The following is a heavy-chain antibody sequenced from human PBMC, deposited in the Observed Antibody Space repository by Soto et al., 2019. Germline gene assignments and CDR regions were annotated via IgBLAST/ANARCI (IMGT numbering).Heavy chain of an antibody. CDR2: IYYSGST. CDR1: GGSISSSSYY. Sequence: PWGTLSLTCTVSGGSISSSSYYWGWIRQPPGKGLEWIGSIYYSGSTYYNPSLKGRFTISVDTSKNQFSLKLSCVTAADTAVYYCASRGYSYGHYYFDYWGQGTLVTVSS. V-gene: IGHV4-39*01. D-gene: IGHD5-18*01. CDR3: ASRGYSYGHYYFDY. J-gene: IGHJ4*02.